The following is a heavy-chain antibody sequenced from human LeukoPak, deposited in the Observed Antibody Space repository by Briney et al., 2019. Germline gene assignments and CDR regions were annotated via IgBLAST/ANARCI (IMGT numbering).Heavy chain of an antibody. V-gene: IGHV3-23*01. D-gene: IGHD3-22*01. J-gene: IGHJ4*02. CDR2: ISGSAGST. CDR3: AKFDSSGYFYGQYPFDY. CDR1: GFTFSSYA. Sequence: PGGSLRLSCAASGFTFSSYAMSWVRQAPGKGLEWVSAISGSAGSTYYTDSVKGRFTISRDNSKNTLYLRMNSLRAEDTAVYYCAKFDSSGYFYGQYPFDYWGQGTLVTVSS.